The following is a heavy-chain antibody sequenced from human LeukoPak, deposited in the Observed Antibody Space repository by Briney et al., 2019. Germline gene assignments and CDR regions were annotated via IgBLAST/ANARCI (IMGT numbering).Heavy chain of an antibody. Sequence: ASVKVSCKASGYTFTSYYMHWVRQAPGRGLEWMGIINPSGGSTSYAQKFQGRVTMTRDTSTSTVYMELSSLRSEDTAVYYCARVFQKQLSDYWGQGSLVTVSS. J-gene: IGHJ4*02. V-gene: IGHV1-46*01. CDR2: INPSGGST. CDR3: ARVFQKQLSDY. CDR1: GYTFTSYY. D-gene: IGHD6-13*01.